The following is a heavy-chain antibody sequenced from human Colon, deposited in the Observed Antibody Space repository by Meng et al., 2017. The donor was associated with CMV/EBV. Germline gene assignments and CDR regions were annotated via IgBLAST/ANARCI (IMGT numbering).Heavy chain of an antibody. J-gene: IGHJ4*02. CDR3: ARVALGAATEIYYFDY. CDR2: VYYSGSAYHSGTT. Sequence: SETLSLTCTVSGGSISSSSFYWGWIRQPPGKAMEWIGSVYYSGSAYHSGTTYYNSSLKSRVTMSVDTSKNQFSLKLSSVTAADTAVYYCARVALGAATEIYYFDYWGQGTLVTVSS. D-gene: IGHD1-26*01. V-gene: IGHV4-39*07. CDR1: GGSISSSSFY.